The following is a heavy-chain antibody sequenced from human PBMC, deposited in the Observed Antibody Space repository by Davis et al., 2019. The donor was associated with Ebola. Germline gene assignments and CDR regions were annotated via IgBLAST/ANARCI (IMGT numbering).Heavy chain of an antibody. CDR1: GGSIRTNW. D-gene: IGHD3-3*01. Sequence: SQTLSLTCAVSGGSIRTNWWSWVRQSPGKGLEWIGYIYYSGSASYNPSLKSRVTISVDTSKNQFSLKLSSVTAADTAVYYCARLDDFWSGYQNWFDPWGQGILVTVSS. J-gene: IGHJ5*02. CDR3: ARLDDFWSGYQNWFDP. V-gene: IGHV4-59*12. CDR2: IYYSGSA.